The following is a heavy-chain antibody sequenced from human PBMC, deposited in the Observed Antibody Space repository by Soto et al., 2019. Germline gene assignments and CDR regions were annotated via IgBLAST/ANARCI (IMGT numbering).Heavy chain of an antibody. V-gene: IGHV1-18*01. CDR1: GYTFTSYG. J-gene: IGHJ6*03. CDR3: AREQQWLRPTEDYYYYYYMDV. D-gene: IGHD5-12*01. Sequence: ASVKVSCKASGYTFTSYGISWVRQAPGQGLEWMGWISAYNGNTNYAQKLQGRVTMTTDTSTSTAYMELRSLRSDDTAVYYCAREQQWLRPTEDYYYYYYMDVWGKGTTVTVSS. CDR2: ISAYNGNT.